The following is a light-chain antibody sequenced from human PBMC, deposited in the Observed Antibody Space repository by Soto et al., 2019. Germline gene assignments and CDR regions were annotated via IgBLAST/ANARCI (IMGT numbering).Light chain of an antibody. CDR1: QSVSNNY. J-gene: IGKJ1*01. V-gene: IGKV3-20*01. CDR2: GAS. CDR3: QQSYSTPWT. Sequence: EIVLTQSPGTLSRSPGERATLSFVASQSVSNNYLAWYQQKPGQAPRLLIYGASNRATGIPDRFSGSGSGTDFTLTISSLQPEDFATYYCQQSYSTPWTFGQGTKVDIK.